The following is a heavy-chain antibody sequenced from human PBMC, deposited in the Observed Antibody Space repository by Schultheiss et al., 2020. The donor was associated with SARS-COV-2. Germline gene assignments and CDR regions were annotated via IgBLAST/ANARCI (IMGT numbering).Heavy chain of an antibody. J-gene: IGHJ6*03. Sequence: SETLSLTCTVSGVSISSSSYYWGWIRQPPGKGLEWIGSIYYSGSTYYNPSLKSRVTISVDTSKNQFSLKLSSVTAADTAVYYCARDVCSSTSCYGGFPNYYYMDVWGKGTTVTVSS. CDR2: IYYSGST. V-gene: IGHV4-39*07. CDR3: ARDVCSSTSCYGGFPNYYYMDV. CDR1: GVSISSSSYY. D-gene: IGHD2-2*01.